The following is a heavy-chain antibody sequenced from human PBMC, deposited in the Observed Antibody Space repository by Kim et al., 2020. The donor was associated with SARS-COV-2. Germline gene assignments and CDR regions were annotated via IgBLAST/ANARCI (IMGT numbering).Heavy chain of an antibody. J-gene: IGHJ3*02. V-gene: IGHV3-23*01. CDR1: GFTFSSYA. CDR3: AKDQGGGRYFDWLLYLDAFDI. CDR2: ISGSGGST. Sequence: GGSLRLSCAASGFTFSSYAMSWVRQAPGKGLEWVSAISGSGGSTYYADSVKGRFTISRDNSKNTLYLQMNSLRAEDTAVYYCAKDQGGGRYFDWLLYLDAFDIWGQGTTVTVSS. D-gene: IGHD3-9*01.